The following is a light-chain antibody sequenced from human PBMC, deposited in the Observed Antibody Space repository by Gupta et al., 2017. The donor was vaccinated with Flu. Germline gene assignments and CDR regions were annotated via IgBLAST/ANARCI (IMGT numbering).Light chain of an antibody. V-gene: IGKV3-15*01. Sequence: EIVMTQSPATLSVSPGERATLSCRASQSINNNLAWYQQKPGQAPRLLIYGASTRATDIPARFSGSGSGTEFTLTISSLQSEEFAVYFCQQYNNWHFGLSTFGQGTKLEIK. J-gene: IGKJ2*01. CDR1: QSINNN. CDR3: QQYNNWHFGLST. CDR2: GAS.